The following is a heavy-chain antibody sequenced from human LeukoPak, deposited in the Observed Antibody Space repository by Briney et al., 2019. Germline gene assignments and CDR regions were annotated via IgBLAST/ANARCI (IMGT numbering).Heavy chain of an antibody. CDR3: ARANYYDSSGYDAFDI. D-gene: IGHD3-22*01. J-gene: IGHJ3*02. CDR1: GFTFSSYS. CDR2: ISSSSSYI. Sequence: GGSLILSCAASGFTFSSYSMNWVRQAPGKGLEWVSSISSSSSYIYYADSVKGRFTISRDNAKNSLYLQMNSLRAEDTAVYYCARANYYDSSGYDAFDIWGQGAMVTVSS. V-gene: IGHV3-21*01.